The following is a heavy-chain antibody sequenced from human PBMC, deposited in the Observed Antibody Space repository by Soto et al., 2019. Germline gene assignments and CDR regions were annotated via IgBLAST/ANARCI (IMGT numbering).Heavy chain of an antibody. CDR3: ARDLSWGSNWYYYMDV. CDR1: GFILSDCA. Sequence: EVQLVESGGGLVQPGGSLRLSCATSGFILSDCAMNWVRQAPGKGLERVSYISSSSSVIDYADSVKGPFTVSRDNARNSLYLQMNSLRAEDTAVYYCARDLSWGSNWYYYMDVWGKGTTVTVSS. CDR2: ISSSSSVI. D-gene: IGHD7-27*01. V-gene: IGHV3-48*01. J-gene: IGHJ6*03.